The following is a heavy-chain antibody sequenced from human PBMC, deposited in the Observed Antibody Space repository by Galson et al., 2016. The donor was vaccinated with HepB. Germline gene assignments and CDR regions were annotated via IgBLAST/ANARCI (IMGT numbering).Heavy chain of an antibody. V-gene: IGHV3-30*18. Sequence: SLRLSCAASGFIFRRTGMHWVRQAPGKGLEWVAGTSFDETHKHYADSVKGRFTISRDNSKNTLYLQMNSLTSEDTAVYYCAKDREVQYYDWSTPCYWGQGTLVTVSS. CDR1: GFIFRRTG. CDR2: TSFDETHK. CDR3: AKDREVQYYDWSTPCY. D-gene: IGHD3-9*01. J-gene: IGHJ4*02.